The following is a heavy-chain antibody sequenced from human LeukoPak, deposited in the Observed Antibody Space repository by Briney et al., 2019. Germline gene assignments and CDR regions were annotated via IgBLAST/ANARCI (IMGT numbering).Heavy chain of an antibody. CDR1: GFTVSSNY. CDR2: IYSGGST. D-gene: IGHD4-17*01. Sequence: GGSLRLSCAASGFTVSSNYMSWVRQAPGKGLEWVSVIYSGGSTYYADSVKGRFTISRDNSKNTLYLQMNSLRAEDTAVYYCARDPTTVTTSLDYWGQGTLVTVSS. CDR3: ARDPTTVTTSLDY. J-gene: IGHJ4*02. V-gene: IGHV3-66*01.